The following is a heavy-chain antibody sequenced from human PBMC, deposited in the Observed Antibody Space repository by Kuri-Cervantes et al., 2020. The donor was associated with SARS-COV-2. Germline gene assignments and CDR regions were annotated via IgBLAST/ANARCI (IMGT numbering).Heavy chain of an antibody. Sequence: KVSCKGSGYSFTSYWIGWVRQMPGKGLEWMGIIYPGDSDTRYSPSFQGQVTISADKSISTAYLQWSSLRAEDTAVYYCANRDYYESGSVPHVFDYWGQGTLVTVSS. CDR3: ANRDYYESGSVPHVFDY. D-gene: IGHD3-22*01. J-gene: IGHJ4*02. CDR1: GYSFTSYW. V-gene: IGHV5-51*01. CDR2: IYPGDSDT.